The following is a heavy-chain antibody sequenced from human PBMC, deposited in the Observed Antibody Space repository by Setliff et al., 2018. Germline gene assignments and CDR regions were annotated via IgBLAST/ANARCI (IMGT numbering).Heavy chain of an antibody. V-gene: IGHV1-8*02. CDR2: MNPNSDNT. J-gene: IGHJ6*02. Sequence: GASVKVSCKASGYTFTSYDINWVRQATGQGLEWMGWMNPNSDNTGYAQKFQGRVTMTRNTSISTAYMELSSLRSEDTAVYYCARGIFTMVRGVIITGYYYYGMDVWGQGTTVTVSS. CDR1: GYTFTSYD. CDR3: ARGIFTMVRGVIITGYYYYGMDV. D-gene: IGHD3-10*01.